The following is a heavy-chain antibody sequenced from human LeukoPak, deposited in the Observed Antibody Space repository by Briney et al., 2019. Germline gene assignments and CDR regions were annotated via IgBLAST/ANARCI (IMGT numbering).Heavy chain of an antibody. CDR2: ISSSSSYI. Sequence: PGGSLRLSCAASGFTFSSYSLNWVRQAPGKGLEWVSSISSSSSYIYYADSVKGRFTISRDNAKNSLYLQMNSLRAEDTAVYYCARDCITYYYYMDVWGKGTTVTVSS. J-gene: IGHJ6*03. CDR3: ARDCITYYYYMDV. D-gene: IGHD3-10*01. CDR1: GFTFSSYS. V-gene: IGHV3-21*01.